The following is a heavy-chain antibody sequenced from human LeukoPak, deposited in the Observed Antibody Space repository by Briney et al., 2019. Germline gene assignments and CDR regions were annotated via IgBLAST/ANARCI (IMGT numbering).Heavy chain of an antibody. CDR1: GFTFSDYY. D-gene: IGHD4-11*01. CDR2: ISSSSSYI. J-gene: IGHJ3*02. V-gene: IGHV3-21*01. CDR3: ARGYSNYGYAFDI. Sequence: GGSLRLSCAASGFTFSDYYMNWIRQAPGKGLEWVSSISSSSSYIYYVETVKGRFTISRDNARNSLYLQMNSLRAEDTAVYYCARGYSNYGYAFDIWGQGTMVTVSS.